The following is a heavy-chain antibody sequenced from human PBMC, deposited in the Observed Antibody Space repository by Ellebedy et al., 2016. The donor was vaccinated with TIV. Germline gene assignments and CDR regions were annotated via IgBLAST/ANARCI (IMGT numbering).Heavy chain of an antibody. Sequence: SGPTLVKPTQTLTLTCTFSGFSLTPNGVGVGWIRQPPGKVLEWLALIYWDDDKRYRPPLKSRLTVTKATSKNQVVLTMTNTDPVDTATYYCAQIVTTVTKHWGQGTLVTVSS. CDR3: AQIVTTVTKH. D-gene: IGHD4-11*01. J-gene: IGHJ1*01. V-gene: IGHV2-5*02. CDR1: GFSLTPNGVG. CDR2: IYWDDDK.